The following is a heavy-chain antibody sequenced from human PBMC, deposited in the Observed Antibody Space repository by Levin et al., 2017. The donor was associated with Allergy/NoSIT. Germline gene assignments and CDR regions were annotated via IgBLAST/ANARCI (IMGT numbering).Heavy chain of an antibody. Sequence: GGSLRLSCAASGFTFSNAWMSWVRQAPGKGLEWVGRIKSKTDGGTTDYAAPVKGRFTISRDDSKNTLYLQMNSLKTEDTAVYYCTTDYRPRWLVPYWGQGTLVTVSS. CDR1: GFTFSNAW. CDR2: IKSKTDGGTT. V-gene: IGHV3-15*01. D-gene: IGHD6-19*01. CDR3: TTDYRPRWLVPY. J-gene: IGHJ4*02.